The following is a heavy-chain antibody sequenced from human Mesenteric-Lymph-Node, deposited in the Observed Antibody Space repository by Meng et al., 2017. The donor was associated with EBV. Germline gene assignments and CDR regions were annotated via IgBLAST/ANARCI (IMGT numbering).Heavy chain of an antibody. D-gene: IGHD2-2*01. CDR1: GGFISSGGYY. Sequence: QVHLQGSGPGLVKPSQTLSLTCTLSGGFISSGGYYWSWIRQSPGKGLEWIGYIYYSGTTYYNPSLQSRVSMSMDSSRNQFSLKLSSVTAADTAVYYCAREIYCTSASCPFDYWGQGTLVTVSS. CDR2: IYYSGTT. V-gene: IGHV4-30-4*01. J-gene: IGHJ4*02. CDR3: AREIYCTSASCPFDY.